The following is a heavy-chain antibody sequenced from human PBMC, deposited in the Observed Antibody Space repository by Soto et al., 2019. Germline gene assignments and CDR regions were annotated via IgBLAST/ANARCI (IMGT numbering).Heavy chain of an antibody. CDR2: ISYDGSNK. CDR1: GFTFSSYA. Sequence: GGSLRLSCAASGFTFSSYAMHWVRQAPGKGLEWVAVISYDGSNKYYADSVKGRFTISRDNSKNTLYLQMNSLRAEDTAVYYCAREDMVSYYYGMDVWGQGTTVTVSS. J-gene: IGHJ6*02. D-gene: IGHD2-15*01. CDR3: AREDMVSYYYGMDV. V-gene: IGHV3-30-3*01.